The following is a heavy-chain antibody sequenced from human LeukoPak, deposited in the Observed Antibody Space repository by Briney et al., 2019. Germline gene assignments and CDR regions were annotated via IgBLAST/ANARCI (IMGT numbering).Heavy chain of an antibody. Sequence: GGSLRLSCSASGFTFSNYAMHWVRQAPGKGLEYVSAITTNGGNTYYADSVKGRFTISRDNTKNSLYLQMNSLRVEDTAVFYCARDQYDTWSRRGNFDSWGQGTLVIVSS. CDR2: ITTNGGNT. V-gene: IGHV3-64*04. CDR1: GFTFSNYA. D-gene: IGHD3-3*01. CDR3: ARDQYDTWSRRGNFDS. J-gene: IGHJ4*02.